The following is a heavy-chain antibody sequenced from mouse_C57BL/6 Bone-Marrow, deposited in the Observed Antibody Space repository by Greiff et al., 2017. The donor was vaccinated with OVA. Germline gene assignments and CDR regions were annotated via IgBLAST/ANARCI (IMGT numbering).Heavy chain of an antibody. V-gene: IGHV1-7*01. CDR1: GYTFTSYW. CDR3: ASPTVVARFDY. J-gene: IGHJ2*01. D-gene: IGHD1-1*01. Sequence: QVQLKQSGADLAKPGASVKLSCKASGYTFTSYWMHWVKQRPGQGLEWIGYINPSSGYTKYNQKFKDKATLTADKSSSTAYMQLSSLTYEDSAVYYCASPTVVARFDYWGQGTTLTVSS. CDR2: INPSSGYT.